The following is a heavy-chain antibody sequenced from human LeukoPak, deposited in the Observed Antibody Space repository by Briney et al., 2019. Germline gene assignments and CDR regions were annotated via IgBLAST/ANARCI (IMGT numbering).Heavy chain of an antibody. V-gene: IGHV4-31*03. CDR1: GGSISSVGYY. J-gene: IGHJ4*02. Sequence: SETLSLTCTVSGGSISSVGYYWGWIRKPPGKGLEWIGYIYYSGSTYYNPSLKSRVTISVDTSKNQFSLKLSSVTAADTAVYYCARGQLWSPYFDYWGQGTLVTVSS. CDR3: ARGQLWSPYFDY. D-gene: IGHD5-18*01. CDR2: IYYSGST.